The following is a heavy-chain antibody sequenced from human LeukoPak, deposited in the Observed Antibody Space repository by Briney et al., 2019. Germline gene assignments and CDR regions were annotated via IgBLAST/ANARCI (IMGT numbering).Heavy chain of an antibody. V-gene: IGHV4-34*01. D-gene: IGHD1-26*01. CDR2: INHSGST. CDR3: ARASGSYLD. CDR1: GDSISSYY. Sequence: SETLSLTCSVSGDSISSYYWSWIRQPPGKGLEWIGEINHSGSTNYNPSLKNRVTISVDTPKNQFSLKLSSVTAADTAVYYCARASGSYLDWGQGTLVTVSS. J-gene: IGHJ4*02.